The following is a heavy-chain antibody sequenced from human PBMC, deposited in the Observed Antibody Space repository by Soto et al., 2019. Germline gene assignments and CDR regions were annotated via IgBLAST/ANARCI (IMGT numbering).Heavy chain of an antibody. J-gene: IGHJ6*02. CDR1: GFTFSSYA. D-gene: IGHD6-13*01. V-gene: IGHV3-30-3*01. Sequence: PVGSLRLSCAASGFTFSSYAMHWVRQAPGKGLEWVAVISYDGSNKYYADSVKGRFTISRDNSKNTLYLQMNSLRAEDTAVYYCARADSSSWYSPGYYGMDVWGQGTTGTLSS. CDR3: ARADSSSWYSPGYYGMDV. CDR2: ISYDGSNK.